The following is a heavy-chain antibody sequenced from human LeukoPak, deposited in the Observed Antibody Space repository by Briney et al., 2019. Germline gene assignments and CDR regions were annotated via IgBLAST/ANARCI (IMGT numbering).Heavy chain of an antibody. Sequence: ASVKVSCKASGYTFTSYYMHWVRQAPGQGLEWMGIINPSGGSTSYAQKFQGRVTMTRDTSTSTVYMELSSLRSEDTAVYYCARDGSEWFGYEIGSDAFDIWGQGTMVTVSS. V-gene: IGHV1-46*01. D-gene: IGHD3-3*01. CDR3: ARDGSEWFGYEIGSDAFDI. CDR2: INPSGGST. CDR1: GYTFTSYY. J-gene: IGHJ3*02.